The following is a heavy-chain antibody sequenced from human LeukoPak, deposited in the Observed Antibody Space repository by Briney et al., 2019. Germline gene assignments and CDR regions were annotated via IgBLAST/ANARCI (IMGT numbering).Heavy chain of an antibody. J-gene: IGHJ4*02. CDR2: INHSGSS. CDR1: GGSFSGYY. D-gene: IGHD1-26*01. V-gene: IGHV4-34*01. Sequence: SETLSLTCAVYGGSFSGYYWSWIRQPPGKGLEWIGEINHSGSSNYDPSLKSRVTISVDTSKNQFSLKLSSVTAADTAVYYCASSVSYSTIDYWGQGTLVTVSS. CDR3: ASSVSYSTIDY.